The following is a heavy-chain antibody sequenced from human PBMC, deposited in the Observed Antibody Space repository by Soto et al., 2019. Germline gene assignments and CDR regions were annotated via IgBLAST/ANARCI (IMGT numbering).Heavy chain of an antibody. CDR1: RFTFSSYG. J-gene: IGHJ4*02. V-gene: IGHV3-30*18. CDR3: AKDVRLGELSLVYDY. D-gene: IGHD3-16*02. Sequence: GGSVRLSCAASRFTFSSYGMHWARQAPGKGLEWVAVISYDGSNKYYADSVKGRFTISRDNSKNTLYLQMNSLRAEDTAVYFCAKDVRLGELSLVYDYWGQGTLVTVSS. CDR2: ISYDGSNK.